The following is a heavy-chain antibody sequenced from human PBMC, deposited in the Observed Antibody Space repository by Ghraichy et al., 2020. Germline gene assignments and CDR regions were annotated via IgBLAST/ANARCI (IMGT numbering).Heavy chain of an antibody. CDR3: ARGAEIVPARGGMDV. V-gene: IGHV1-69*04. CDR2: IIPILGIA. J-gene: IGHJ6*02. Sequence: SVKVSCKASGGTFSSYAISWVRQAPGQGLEWMGRIIPILGIANYAQKFQGRVTITADKSTSTAYMELSSLRSEDTAVYYCARGAEIVPARGGMDVWGQGTTVTVSS. CDR1: GGTFSSYA. D-gene: IGHD2-2*01.